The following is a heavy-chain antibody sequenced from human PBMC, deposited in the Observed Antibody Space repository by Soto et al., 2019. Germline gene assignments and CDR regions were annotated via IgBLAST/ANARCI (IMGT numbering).Heavy chain of an antibody. D-gene: IGHD5-18*01. CDR1: CCPLSTSSYY. J-gene: IGHJ4*02. Sequence: SETLSPTCTLSCCPLSTSSYYWGWVRPPPGKGLEWIGSIYYSGSTYYNPSLKSRVTISVDTSKNQFSLKLSSVTAADTAVYYCARRVDTASGILFDYWGQGTLVTAPQ. CDR2: IYYSGST. V-gene: IGHV4-39*01. CDR3: ARRVDTASGILFDY.